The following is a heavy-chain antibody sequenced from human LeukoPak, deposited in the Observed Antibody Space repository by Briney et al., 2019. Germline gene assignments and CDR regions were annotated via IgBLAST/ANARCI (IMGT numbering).Heavy chain of an antibody. CDR3: AKNPKFGEFLN. CDR2: ISGSGGST. V-gene: IGHV3-23*01. D-gene: IGHD3-10*01. Sequence: GGSLRLSCAASGFTFSSYAMSSVRQAPGKGLEWVSAISGSGGSTYYADSVKGRFTISRDNSKNTLYLQMNSLRAQDTAVYYCAKNPKFGEFLNWGQGTLVTVSS. J-gene: IGHJ4*02. CDR1: GFTFSSYA.